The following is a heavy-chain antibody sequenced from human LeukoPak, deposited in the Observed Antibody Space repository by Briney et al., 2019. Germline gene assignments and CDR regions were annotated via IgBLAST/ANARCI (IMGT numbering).Heavy chain of an antibody. J-gene: IGHJ4*02. CDR1: GGTFSSYA. CDR3: ARDYYDSSGYYWIDY. Sequence: SVKVSCKASGGTFSSYAISWVRQAPGQGLEWMGRIIPIFVIANYAQKYQGRVTITADKSTSTAYMELSSLRSEDTAVYYCARDYYDSSGYYWIDYWGQGTLVTVSP. V-gene: IGHV1-69*04. D-gene: IGHD3-22*01. CDR2: IIPIFVIA.